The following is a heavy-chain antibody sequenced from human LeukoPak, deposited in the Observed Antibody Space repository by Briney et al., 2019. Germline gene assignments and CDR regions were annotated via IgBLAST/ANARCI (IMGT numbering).Heavy chain of an antibody. V-gene: IGHV1-46*01. CDR1: GGTFSSYA. J-gene: IGHJ5*02. D-gene: IGHD6-13*01. CDR3: ARSNRIAAAGINWFDP. Sequence: GASVKVSCKASGGTFSSYAISWVRQAPGQGLEWMGIINPSGGSTSYAQKFQGRVTMTRDTSTSTVYMELSSLRSEDTAVYYCARSNRIAAAGINWFDPWGQGTLVTVSS. CDR2: INPSGGST.